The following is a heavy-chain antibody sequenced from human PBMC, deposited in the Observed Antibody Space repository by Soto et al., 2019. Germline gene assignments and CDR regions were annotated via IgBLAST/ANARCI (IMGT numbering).Heavy chain of an antibody. D-gene: IGHD2-2*01. CDR1: GFTFSSYS. CDR3: ASLSPTDLALVPADY. CDR2: ISSSSSYI. J-gene: IGHJ4*02. V-gene: IGHV3-21*01. Sequence: PGGSLRLSCAASGFTFSSYSMNWVRQAPGKGLEWVSSISSSSSYIYYADSVKGRFTISRDNAKNSLYLQMNSLRAEDTAVYYCASLSPTDLALVPADYWGQGTLVTVSS.